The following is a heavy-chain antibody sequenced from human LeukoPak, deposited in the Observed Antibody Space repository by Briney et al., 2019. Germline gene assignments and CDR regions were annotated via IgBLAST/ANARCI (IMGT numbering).Heavy chain of an antibody. V-gene: IGHV1-69*10. CDR3: AREAEMATISFDY. D-gene: IGHD5-24*01. Sequence: ASVKVSCKASGGTFSSYAISWVRQAPGQGLEWMGGIIPIFGIANYAQKFQGRVTITADKSTSTAYMELSSLRSEDTAVYYCAREAEMATISFDYWGQGTLVTVSS. CDR2: IIPIFGIA. J-gene: IGHJ4*02. CDR1: GGTFSSYA.